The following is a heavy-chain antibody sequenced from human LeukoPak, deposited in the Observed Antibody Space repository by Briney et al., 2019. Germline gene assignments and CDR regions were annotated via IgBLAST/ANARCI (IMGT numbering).Heavy chain of an antibody. V-gene: IGHV4-39*07. CDR1: GCSISSSSYY. J-gene: IGHJ4*02. CDR2: IYYSGST. Sequence: SETLCLTCTVSGCSISSSSYYWGWIRQPPGKGLEWVGSIYYSGSTYYNPSLKRRVTISVDTSKNQFSLKLSSVTAADTAVYYCARGIAAYRGDYFDYWGQGTLVTVSS. D-gene: IGHD6-13*01. CDR3: ARGIAAYRGDYFDY.